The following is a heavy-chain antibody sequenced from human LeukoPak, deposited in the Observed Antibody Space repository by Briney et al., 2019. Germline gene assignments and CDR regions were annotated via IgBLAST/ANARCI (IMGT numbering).Heavy chain of an antibody. CDR3: ARLPGADY. V-gene: IGHV4-39*01. D-gene: IGHD4/OR15-4a*01. J-gene: IGHJ4*02. CDR1: GGPISSGDYY. CDR2: IYYSGST. Sequence: SETLSLTCTVSGGPISSGDYYWGWIRQPPGKGLEWIGSIYYSGSTYYNPSLKSRVAISVDTSKNQFSLKLSSVTAADTAVYYCARLPGADYWGQGTLVTVSS.